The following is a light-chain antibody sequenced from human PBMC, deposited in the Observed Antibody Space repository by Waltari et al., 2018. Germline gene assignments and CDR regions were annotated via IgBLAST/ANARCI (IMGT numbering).Light chain of an antibody. Sequence: DIQMTQSPSSLSASVGDRVTITCRASDDIANYLNWYQHKPGKAPKLLIYAASTLQSGVPSRFSGSGSVTDFTLTINGLQPEDFAIYYCQQTYSIPRDSFGQGTELANK. CDR3: QQTYSIPRDS. CDR2: AAS. V-gene: IGKV1-39*01. J-gene: IGKJ2*01. CDR1: DDIANY.